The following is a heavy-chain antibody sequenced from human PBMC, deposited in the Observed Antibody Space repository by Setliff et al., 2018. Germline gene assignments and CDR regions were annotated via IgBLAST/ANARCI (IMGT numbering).Heavy chain of an antibody. CDR3: ARGGGSVLPNYYYFNYMGV. D-gene: IGHD2-15*01. V-gene: IGHV4-34*01. J-gene: IGHJ6*03. Sequence: SETLSLTCAVYGGSFSGYYWSWIRQPPGKGLEWIGEINHSGSTNYNQPLKSRVTLSVDTSKNQFSLQLTSVTAADTAIYYCARGGGSVLPNYYYFNYMGVWGKGTTVTVSS. CDR2: INHSGST. CDR1: GGSFSGYY.